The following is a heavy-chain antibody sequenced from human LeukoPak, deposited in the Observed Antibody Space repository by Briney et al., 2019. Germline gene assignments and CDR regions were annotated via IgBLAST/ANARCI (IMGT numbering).Heavy chain of an antibody. D-gene: IGHD6-19*01. V-gene: IGHV3-48*03. CDR1: DFTFSTYE. J-gene: IGHJ4*02. CDR2: ISSSGSSI. CDR3: AKTSGWHHDY. Sequence: GGSLRLSCAASDFTFSTYEMNWVRQAPGKGLEWVSYISSSGSSIYYADSVKGRFTISRDNAKNSLYLQMNSLRAEDTAVYYCAKTSGWHHDYWGQGTLVTVSS.